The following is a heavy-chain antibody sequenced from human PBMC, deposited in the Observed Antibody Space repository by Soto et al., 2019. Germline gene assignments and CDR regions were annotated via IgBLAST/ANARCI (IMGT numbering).Heavy chain of an antibody. Sequence: GGSLRLSCAASGFTFSDYAMHWVRQAPGKGLEWVAVVSHDGRNTHYADSVKGRFTISRDSSKNTVSLEMTSLRAEDTAVYYCARSIAVAGTPEFDYWGQGTLVTVSS. V-gene: IGHV3-30*03. D-gene: IGHD6-19*01. CDR1: GFTFSDYA. CDR3: ARSIAVAGTPEFDY. J-gene: IGHJ4*02. CDR2: VSHDGRNT.